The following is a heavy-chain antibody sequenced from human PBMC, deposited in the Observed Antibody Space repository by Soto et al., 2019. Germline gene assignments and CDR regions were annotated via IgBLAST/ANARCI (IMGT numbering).Heavy chain of an antibody. V-gene: IGHV3-9*01. CDR1: GFTFDDYA. J-gene: IGHJ4*02. D-gene: IGHD6-13*01. CDR2: ISWNSGRI. Sequence: EVQLVESGGGLVQPGRSLRLSCAASGFTFDDYAMHWVPQAPGQGLEWVSGISWNSGRIGYADAVKGRFTISRDNAKNSLYLQMNSRSAEDTALDYCAKDRAAAGEDYFDYWGQGTLVTVSS. CDR3: AKDRAAAGEDYFDY.